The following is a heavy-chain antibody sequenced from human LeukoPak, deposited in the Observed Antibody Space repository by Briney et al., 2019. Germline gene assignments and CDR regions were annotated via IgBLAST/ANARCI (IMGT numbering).Heavy chain of an antibody. CDR2: IYITESA. CDR1: GGSISSGSYY. Sequence: SETLSLTCTVSGGSISSGSYYWPWIRQPAGKGLAWIGRIYITESANYNSSLESRVTILVDTSKNQFSLKLSSVTAADTAIYYCARSRERICTNPPCYVDLQATWGQGALVTVSP. CDR3: ARSRERICTNPPCYVDLQAT. V-gene: IGHV4-61*02. D-gene: IGHD2-8*01. J-gene: IGHJ4*02.